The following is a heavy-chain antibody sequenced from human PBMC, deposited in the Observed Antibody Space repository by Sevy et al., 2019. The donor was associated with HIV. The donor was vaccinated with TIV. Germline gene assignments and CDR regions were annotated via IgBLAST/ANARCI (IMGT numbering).Heavy chain of an antibody. J-gene: IGHJ4*02. Sequence: ASLKVSCTSSGYTFIAHYLHWVRQAPGQGLEWMGWISPDSGDTKYTEKFQGRVTMTRDTSISTAYMELITLRSDDTAVYFCARVQRGGVPDYWGQRTLVTVSS. CDR1: GYTFIAHY. V-gene: IGHV1-2*02. D-gene: IGHD3-10*01. CDR2: ISPDSGDT. CDR3: ARVQRGGVPDY.